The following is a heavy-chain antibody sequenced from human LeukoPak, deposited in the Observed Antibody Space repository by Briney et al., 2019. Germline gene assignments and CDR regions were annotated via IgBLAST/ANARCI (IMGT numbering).Heavy chain of an antibody. CDR3: AKAGLTGTHLYYFDY. Sequence: GGSLRLSCAASGFTFSSYAMSWVRQAPGKGLEWVSAISGSGGTTYSADSVKGRFTISRDNSKNTLYLQMNSLRAEDTAVYYCAKAGLTGTHLYYFDYWGQGTLVTVSS. J-gene: IGHJ4*02. CDR2: ISGSGGTT. CDR1: GFTFSSYA. D-gene: IGHD7-27*01. V-gene: IGHV3-23*01.